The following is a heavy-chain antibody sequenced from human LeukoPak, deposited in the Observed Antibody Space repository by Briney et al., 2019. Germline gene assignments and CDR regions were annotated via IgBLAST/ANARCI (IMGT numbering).Heavy chain of an antibody. V-gene: IGHV3-15*01. CDR3: ATLVPAAIGGSFDF. Sequence: PGGSLRLSCVASGFTFSNAWMTWVRQAPGEGLEWVGRIKSKTDDGTTDYAAPVQGRFTISRDDSKNTLYLQMNSLKTEDTAMYYCATLVPAAIGGSFDFWGQGTLVTVSS. J-gene: IGHJ4*02. CDR1: GFTFSNAW. D-gene: IGHD2-2*01. CDR2: IKSKTDDGTT.